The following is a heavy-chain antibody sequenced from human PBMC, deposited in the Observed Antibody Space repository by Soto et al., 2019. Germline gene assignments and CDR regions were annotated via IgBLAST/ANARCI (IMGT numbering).Heavy chain of an antibody. V-gene: IGHV1-69*04. CDR2: IIPILGIA. Sequence: SVKVSCKASGGTFSSYTISWVRQAPGQGLEWMGRIIPILGIANYAQKFQGRVTITADKSTSTAYMELSSLRSEDTAVYYCARERDCGCDCYLVGHYYFDYWGQGTLVTVSS. J-gene: IGHJ4*02. CDR3: ARERDCGCDCYLVGHYYFDY. CDR1: GGTFSSYT. D-gene: IGHD2-21*01.